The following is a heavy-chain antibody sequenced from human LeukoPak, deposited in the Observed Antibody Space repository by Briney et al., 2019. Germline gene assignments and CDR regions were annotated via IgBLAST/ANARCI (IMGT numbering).Heavy chain of an antibody. Sequence: ASVKVSCKASGYTFTSYGISWVRQAPGQGLEWVGWISAYNGNTNYAQKLQGRVTMTTDTSTSTAYMELRSLRSDDTAVYYCARVIVESEYYYDSSGYRANWFDPWGQGTLVTVSS. CDR2: ISAYNGNT. CDR1: GYTFTSYG. V-gene: IGHV1-18*01. CDR3: ARVIVESEYYYDSSGYRANWFDP. D-gene: IGHD3-22*01. J-gene: IGHJ5*02.